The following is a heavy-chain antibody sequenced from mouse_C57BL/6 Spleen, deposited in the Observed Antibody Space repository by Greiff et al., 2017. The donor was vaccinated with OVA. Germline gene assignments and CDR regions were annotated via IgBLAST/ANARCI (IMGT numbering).Heavy chain of an antibody. Sequence: EVQLQQSGTVLARPGASVKMSCKTSGYTFTSYWMHWVKQRPGQGLEWIGAIYPGNSDTSYNQKFKGKAKLTAVTSASTAYMELSSLTNEDSAVYYCTRGDGNYENWYFDVWGTGTTVTVSS. CDR2: IYPGNSDT. D-gene: IGHD2-1*01. CDR3: TRGDGNYENWYFDV. V-gene: IGHV1-5*01. J-gene: IGHJ1*03. CDR1: GYTFTSYW.